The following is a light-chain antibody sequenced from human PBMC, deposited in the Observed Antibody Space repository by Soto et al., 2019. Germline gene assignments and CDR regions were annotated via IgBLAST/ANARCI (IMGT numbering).Light chain of an antibody. J-gene: IGKJ1*01. Sequence: DIQMTQTTSTLSASVGDRVTITCRADQSITRWLAWFQQKPGKAPSLLIYDATNLQPGVPSRFSGSGSGTEFTLTISSLQPEDFATYYCLQHNSYPRTFGQGTKVDIK. CDR3: LQHNSYPRT. CDR1: QSITRW. CDR2: DAT. V-gene: IGKV1-5*01.